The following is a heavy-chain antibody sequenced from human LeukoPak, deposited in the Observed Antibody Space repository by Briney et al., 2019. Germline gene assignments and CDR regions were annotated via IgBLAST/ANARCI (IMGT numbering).Heavy chain of an antibody. CDR3: ARDGYYYDSSGPDY. CDR2: IWYDGSNK. CDR1: GFTFSSYG. Sequence: GRSLRLSCAASGFTFSSYGMHWVRQAPGKGLGWVAVIWYDGSNKYYADSVKGRFTISRDNSKNTLYLQMNSLRAEDTAVYYCARDGYYYDSSGPDYWGQGTLVTVSS. D-gene: IGHD3-22*01. V-gene: IGHV3-33*01. J-gene: IGHJ4*02.